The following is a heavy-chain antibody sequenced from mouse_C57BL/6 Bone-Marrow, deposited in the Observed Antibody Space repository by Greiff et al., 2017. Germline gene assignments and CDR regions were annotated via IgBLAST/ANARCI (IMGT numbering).Heavy chain of an antibody. CDR3: ARGGYGNYVSYYYAMDY. J-gene: IGHJ4*01. CDR1: GYTFTSYW. D-gene: IGHD2-1*01. V-gene: IGHV1-52*01. Sequence: QVQLQQPGAELVRPGSSVKLSCKASGYTFTSYWMHWVKQRPIQGLEWIGNIDPSDSETHYNQKFKDKATLTVDKSSSTAYMQLSSLTSEDSAVYYCARGGYGNYVSYYYAMDYWGQGTSVTVSS. CDR2: IDPSDSET.